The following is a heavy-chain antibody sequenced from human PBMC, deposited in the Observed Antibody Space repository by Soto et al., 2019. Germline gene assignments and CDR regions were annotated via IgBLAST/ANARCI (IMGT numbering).Heavy chain of an antibody. J-gene: IGHJ4*02. D-gene: IGHD3-10*01. V-gene: IGHV3-48*01. CDR3: AREPYAFEYGSGIQY. CDR2: ISSSSSTI. CDR1: GFTFSSYS. Sequence: ESGGGLVQPGGSLRLSCAASGFTFSSYSMNWVRQAPGKGLEWVSYISSSSSTIYYADSVKGRFTISRDNAKNSLYLQMNSLRAEDTAVYYCAREPYAFEYGSGIQYWGQGTLVTVSS.